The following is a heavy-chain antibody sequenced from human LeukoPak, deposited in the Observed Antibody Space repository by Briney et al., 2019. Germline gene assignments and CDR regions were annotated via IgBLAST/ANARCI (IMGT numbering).Heavy chain of an antibody. V-gene: IGHV1-18*04. D-gene: IGHD2-15*01. CDR2: ISADNGNT. Sequence: GASMTVSCKGSGHTLSNDAFSWVRQAPGQGLEWMGWISADNGNTNHAQKSQGRVSLTTDTSTSTAYMELRSLRSDDTAVYYCASGEVGVVYRAGGRYYYYYHAMDVWGQGTTVTVSS. J-gene: IGHJ6*02. CDR1: GHTLSNDA. CDR3: ASGEVGVVYRAGGRYYYYYHAMDV.